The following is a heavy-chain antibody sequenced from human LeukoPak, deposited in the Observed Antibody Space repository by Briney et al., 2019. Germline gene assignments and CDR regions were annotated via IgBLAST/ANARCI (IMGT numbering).Heavy chain of an antibody. Sequence: GASVKVSCKASGYTFTNYYMHWVRQAPGQGLEWLGLITPSGGSTWYAQKFQGRVTMTRDMSTSTDYMELSSLRSEDTAVLYCARMGADYSWYFDYWGRGTLVTVSS. V-gene: IGHV1-46*01. J-gene: IGHJ4*02. CDR2: ITPSGGST. CDR3: ARMGADYSWYFDY. D-gene: IGHD1-26*01. CDR1: GYTFTNYY.